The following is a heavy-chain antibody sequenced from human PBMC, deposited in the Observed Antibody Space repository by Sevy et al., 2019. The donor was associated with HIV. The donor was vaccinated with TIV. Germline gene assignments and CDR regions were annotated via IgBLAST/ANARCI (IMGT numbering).Heavy chain of an antibody. Sequence: GGSLRLSCAASGFTFRSYSMNWVRQAPGKGLEWISYIYASGSPIYYSDSVRGRFTISRDDAKNSLYLQMDDLRVDDTATYYCARKVGYYYYYGMDVWGQGTTVTVSS. V-gene: IGHV3-48*04. CDR3: ARKVGYYYYYGMDV. CDR2: IYASGSPI. CDR1: GFTFRSYS. J-gene: IGHJ6*02.